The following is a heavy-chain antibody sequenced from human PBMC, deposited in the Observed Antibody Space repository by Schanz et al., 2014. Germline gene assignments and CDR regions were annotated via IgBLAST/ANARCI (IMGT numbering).Heavy chain of an antibody. Sequence: QVQLVQSGAEVKKPGSSVKVSCKASGGTFSRYAISWVRQAPGQGLEWMGRIIPIFGIANYAQKFQGRVTITADKSTTTAYMELRSLRSEDTAVYYWARPYDSSGNYPTPLDYWGQGTLVTVSS. D-gene: IGHD3-22*01. V-gene: IGHV1-69*04. CDR3: ARPYDSSGNYPTPLDY. CDR2: IIPIFGIA. CDR1: GGTFSRYA. J-gene: IGHJ4*02.